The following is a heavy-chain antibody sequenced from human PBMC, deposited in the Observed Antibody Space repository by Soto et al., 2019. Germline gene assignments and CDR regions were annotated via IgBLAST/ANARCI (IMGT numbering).Heavy chain of an antibody. J-gene: IGHJ4*02. D-gene: IGHD5-18*01. Sequence: PGGSLRLSCEVSGFDFGTYWMSWVRQAPGKGLEWVANIMQDGSEKQYVDSVKGRFTISRDNAKKSLYLQMSSLRAEDTAVYYCARSGGGYIYGSPFWYWGQGALVTVSS. CDR2: IMQDGSEK. CDR1: GFDFGTYW. V-gene: IGHV3-7*05. CDR3: ARSGGGYIYGSPFWY.